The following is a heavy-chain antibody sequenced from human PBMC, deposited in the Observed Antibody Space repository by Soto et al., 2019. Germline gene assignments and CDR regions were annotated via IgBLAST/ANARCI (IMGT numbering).Heavy chain of an antibody. Sequence: QVQLQESGPGLVKPSQTLSLTCTVSGGSIRNSGYYWSWIRQLPGKGPEWIGFISYSGSTDYAPSLKSRVTMSVDTSKNQFSLNLSSVTAADTAVYYCGRDAVTKRDFYYYGMDVWGRGTTVTVSS. D-gene: IGHD4-4*01. V-gene: IGHV4-31*03. CDR1: GGSIRNSGYY. CDR2: ISYSGST. CDR3: GRDAVTKRDFYYYGMDV. J-gene: IGHJ6*02.